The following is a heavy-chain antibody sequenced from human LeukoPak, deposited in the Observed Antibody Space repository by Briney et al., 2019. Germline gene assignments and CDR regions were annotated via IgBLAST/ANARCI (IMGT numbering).Heavy chain of an antibody. CDR2: ISGSGGT. V-gene: IGHV3-23*01. Sequence: PGGSLRLSCAASGFTFSSYAMSWVRQAPGKGLEWVSAISGSGGTYYADSVKGRFTISRDNSKNTLYLQMNSLRAEETAVYYCTQDQPYYASTAYYFLDSFDIWGQGTMVTVSS. D-gene: IGHD3-22*01. CDR1: GFTFSSYA. CDR3: TQDQPYYASTAYYFLDSFDI. J-gene: IGHJ3*02.